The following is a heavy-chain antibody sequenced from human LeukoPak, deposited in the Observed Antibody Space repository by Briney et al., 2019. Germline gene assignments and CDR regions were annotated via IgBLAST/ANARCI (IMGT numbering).Heavy chain of an antibody. J-gene: IGHJ4*02. CDR2: IHPGVSDT. CDR1: GFTLTDHW. V-gene: IGHV5-51*01. Sequence: GESLKISCKGSGFTLTDHWIAWVRQMPGRGLEWVGIIHPGVSDTPKSPSFQGLVVISVDRSISTAYLQWNSLKASETAMYYCAASPPHCGADCPFDYWGQGTLVTVSS. D-gene: IGHD2-21*02. CDR3: AASPPHCGADCPFDY.